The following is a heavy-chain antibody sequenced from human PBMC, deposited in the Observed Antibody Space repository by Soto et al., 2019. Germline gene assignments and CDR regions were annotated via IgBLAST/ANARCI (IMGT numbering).Heavy chain of an antibody. D-gene: IGHD2-21*01. CDR2: ITSNGGNT. CDR1: GFTFSSYA. CDR3: ARRIPFGYGMDV. Sequence: EVQLVESGGGLVQPGGSLRLSCAASGFTFSSYAMHWVRQAPGKGLEYVSDITSNGGNTDYASSVKGRFTISRDNSKNTLYLHMGSLRAEDMAVYYCARRIPFGYGMDVWGQGTTVTVSS. J-gene: IGHJ6*02. V-gene: IGHV3-64*01.